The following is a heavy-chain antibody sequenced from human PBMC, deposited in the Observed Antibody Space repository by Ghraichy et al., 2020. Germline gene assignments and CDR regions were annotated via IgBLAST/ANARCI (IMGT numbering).Heavy chain of an antibody. J-gene: IGHJ3*02. D-gene: IGHD6-19*01. V-gene: IGHV3-30*02. Sequence: GGSLRLSCAASGFTFSSYGMHWVRQAPGKGLEWVSFVRYDESNKYYADSVKGRFTISRDNSKNTLYLQMNSLRAEDTAVYYCAKKGRAGYGSGRDDAFDIWGQGTVVTVSS. CDR1: GFTFSSYG. CDR3: AKKGRAGYGSGRDDAFDI. CDR2: VRYDESNK.